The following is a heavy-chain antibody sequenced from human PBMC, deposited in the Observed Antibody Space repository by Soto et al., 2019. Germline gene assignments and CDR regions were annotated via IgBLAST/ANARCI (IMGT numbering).Heavy chain of an antibody. D-gene: IGHD2-2*01. Sequence: QVQLVQSVAEVKKPGSSVKVSYKASGGTFSSYTISWVRQAPGQGLEWMGRIIPILGIANYAQKFQGRVTMTADKSTSTAYMELSSLRAEDTAVYYCARASTDAITDYWGQGTLVTVSS. V-gene: IGHV1-69*02. CDR3: ARASTDAITDY. CDR2: IIPILGIA. J-gene: IGHJ4*02. CDR1: GGTFSSYT.